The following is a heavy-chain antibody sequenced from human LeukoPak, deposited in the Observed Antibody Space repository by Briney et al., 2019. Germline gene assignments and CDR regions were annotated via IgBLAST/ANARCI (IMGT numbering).Heavy chain of an antibody. CDR2: IYTSGYT. J-gene: IGHJ4*02. Sequence: SETLSLTCTVSGDSLSSSYWSWVRQPAGKGLEWIGRIYTSGYTNYNPSLRSRVTLSVETSKNQFSLKLTSVTDADAAVYYCARDCSGGNCYLGVIDYWGQGTQVIVSS. V-gene: IGHV4-4*07. D-gene: IGHD2-15*01. CDR3: ARDCSGGNCYLGVIDY. CDR1: GDSLSSSY.